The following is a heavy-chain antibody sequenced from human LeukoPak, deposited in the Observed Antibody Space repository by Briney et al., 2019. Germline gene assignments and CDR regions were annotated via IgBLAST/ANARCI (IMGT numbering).Heavy chain of an antibody. J-gene: IGHJ4*02. Sequence: ASVKVSCKASGYTFTSYGISWVRQAPGQGLEWMGWISAYNGNTNYAQKFQGRVTMTRDTSISTAYMELSRLRSDDTAVYYCARGRGLGGIVATAPDYWGQGTLVTVSS. CDR2: ISAYNGNT. D-gene: IGHD5-12*01. CDR3: ARGRGLGGIVATAPDY. V-gene: IGHV1-18*01. CDR1: GYTFTSYG.